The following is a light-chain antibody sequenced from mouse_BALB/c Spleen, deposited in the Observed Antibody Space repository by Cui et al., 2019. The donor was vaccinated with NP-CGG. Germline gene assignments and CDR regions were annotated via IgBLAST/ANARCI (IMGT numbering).Light chain of an antibody. CDR1: IGAVTTSNY. CDR2: GTN. J-gene: IGLJ1*01. Sequence: QAFLTQESALTTSPGETVIFTCRSSIGAVTTSNYANWVQEKPDHLFTGLIGGTNNRAPGVPARFSGSLIGDKAALTITGAQTEDEAIYFCALWYSNHWVFGGGTKLTVL. CDR3: ALWYSNHWV. V-gene: IGLV1*01.